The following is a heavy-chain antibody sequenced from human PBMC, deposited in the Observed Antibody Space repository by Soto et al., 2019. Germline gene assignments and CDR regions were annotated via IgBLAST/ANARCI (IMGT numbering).Heavy chain of an antibody. CDR2: IYYSGST. CDR3: AGFPLQASFDY. CDR1: GGSISSGDDY. V-gene: IGHV4-31*03. J-gene: IGHJ4*02. Sequence: QVQLQESGPGLVKPSQTLSLTCTVSGGSISSGDDYWSWIRQHPGKGLEWIGYIYYSGSTYYNPPRKSRVTIAVDTSKNQFCLKLSSVTAAGTALYYCAGFPLQASFDYWGQGALVTVSS. D-gene: IGHD3-16*02.